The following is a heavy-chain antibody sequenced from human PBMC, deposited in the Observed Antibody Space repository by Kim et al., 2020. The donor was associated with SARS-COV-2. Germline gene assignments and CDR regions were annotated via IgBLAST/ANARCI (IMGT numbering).Heavy chain of an antibody. CDR2: ISYDGSNK. Sequence: GGSLRLSCAASGFTFSSYAMHWVRQAPGKGLEWVAVISYDGSNKYYADSVKGRFTISRDNSKNTLYLQMNSLRAEDTAVYYCARGVYSSGWYGLAFDIWGQGTMVTVSS. J-gene: IGHJ3*02. V-gene: IGHV3-30-3*01. CDR3: ARGVYSSGWYGLAFDI. CDR1: GFTFSSYA. D-gene: IGHD6-19*01.